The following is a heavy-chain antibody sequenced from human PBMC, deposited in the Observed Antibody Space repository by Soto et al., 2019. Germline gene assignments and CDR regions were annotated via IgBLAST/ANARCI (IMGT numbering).Heavy chain of an antibody. CDR2: IWYYGSNK. CDR3: ARGAHCNFYFDY. Sequence: GGSLRLSCGASGFTFGSYGMRRVRQPPGKRREWVAVIWYYGSNKYYADSVKGRFTISRDNSKNTLYLQMNSLRAEDTAVYYCARGAHCNFYFDYWGQGTLGTVPS. CDR1: GFTFGSYG. J-gene: IGHJ4*02. V-gene: IGHV3-33*01.